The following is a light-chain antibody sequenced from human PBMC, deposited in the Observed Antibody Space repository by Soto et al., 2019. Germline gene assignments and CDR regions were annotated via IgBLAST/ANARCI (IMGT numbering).Light chain of an antibody. CDR1: QSISNF. V-gene: IGKV1-39*01. CDR2: AAS. Sequence: DIQMTQSPSSLSASVGDRVTITCRASQSISNFLNWYQQKPGKAPKLLISAASSLQSGVPSRFSGSGSGTDFTLTISSLQPEDFATYYCQQSYSTPNTFGQGTKLEIK. J-gene: IGKJ2*01. CDR3: QQSYSTPNT.